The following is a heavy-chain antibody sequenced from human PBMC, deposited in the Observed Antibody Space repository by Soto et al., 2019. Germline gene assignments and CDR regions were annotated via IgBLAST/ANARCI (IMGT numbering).Heavy chain of an antibody. Sequence: PGESLKISCKGSGYSFTSYWISWVRQMPGKGLEWMGRIDPSDSYTNYSPSLQGHVTISADKSISTAYLQWSSLKASDTAMYYCARHQRGYSGYDHYWGQGTLVTVSS. J-gene: IGHJ4*02. CDR2: IDPSDSYT. D-gene: IGHD5-12*01. CDR3: ARHQRGYSGYDHY. V-gene: IGHV5-10-1*01. CDR1: GYSFTSYW.